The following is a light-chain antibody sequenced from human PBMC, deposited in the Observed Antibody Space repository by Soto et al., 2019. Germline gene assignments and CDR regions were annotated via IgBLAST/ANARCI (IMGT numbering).Light chain of an antibody. J-gene: IGLJ2*01. Sequence: QPVLTQPASVSGSPGQSITISCTGISRDVGGYDYVSWYQQHPGKAPQLIIFDVSHRPSGISSRFSGSRSGNTASLTISGLQAEDEADYFCSWYTVGNTLDVVFGGGTKLTVL. CDR3: SWYTVGNTLDVV. CDR1: SRDVGGYDY. V-gene: IGLV2-14*03. CDR2: DVS.